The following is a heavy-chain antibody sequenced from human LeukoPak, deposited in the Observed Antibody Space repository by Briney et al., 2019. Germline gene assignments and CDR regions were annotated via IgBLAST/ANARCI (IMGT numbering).Heavy chain of an antibody. D-gene: IGHD3-10*01. CDR1: GFTFSNYS. V-gene: IGHV3-21*01. Sequence: GGSLRLSCAGSGFTFSNYSINWVRQAPGKGLEWVSSISPSSHYIYYADSVRGRFTISRDNARNSLYLQMHSLRAEDTAVYYCATVDFYGSGSFPIYYFDYWGQGTLVTVSS. J-gene: IGHJ4*02. CDR3: ATVDFYGSGSFPIYYFDY. CDR2: ISPSSHYI.